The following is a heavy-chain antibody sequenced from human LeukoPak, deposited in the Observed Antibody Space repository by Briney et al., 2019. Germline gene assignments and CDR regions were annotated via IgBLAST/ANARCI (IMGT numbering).Heavy chain of an antibody. J-gene: IGHJ5*02. CDR3: AREAVVVPAARGRWFDP. D-gene: IGHD2-2*01. Sequence: KPSETLTLTCTVSGGSISSNSFYWGWIRQPPGKGLEWIATIYYSTSTQYNPSLKSRVTMSVDTSKNQFSLKLSSVTAADTAVYYCAREAVVVPAARGRWFDPWAREPWSPSPQ. V-gene: IGHV4-39*02. CDR2: IYYSTST. CDR1: GGSISSNSFY.